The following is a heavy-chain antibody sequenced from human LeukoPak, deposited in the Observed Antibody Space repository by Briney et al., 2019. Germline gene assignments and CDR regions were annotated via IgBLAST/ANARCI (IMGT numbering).Heavy chain of an antibody. D-gene: IGHD1-1*01. Sequence: SETLSLTCIVSGGSINSLDWSWIRQTPGKGREWIGDIHYTGTTKNNPSVKSRVTISIDKSKNQFSMELSSETATDTGVYFCATNRVGTDDLPFDIWGQETMGTVSS. CDR1: GGSINSLD. V-gene: IGHV4-59*08. J-gene: IGHJ3*02. CDR3: ATNRVGTDDLPFDI. CDR2: IHYTGTT.